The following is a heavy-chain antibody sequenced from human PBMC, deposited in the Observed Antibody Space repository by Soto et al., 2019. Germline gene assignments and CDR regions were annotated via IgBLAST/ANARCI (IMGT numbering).Heavy chain of an antibody. Sequence: GGSLRLSCAASGFSLSRSWMHWVRQVPGKGLVWVSRIDSVGTTTSYADSVKGRFTISRDDAKNTLYLQMNSLRPEDTAVYYCARGQGGYSSSWHDYWGQGTRVTVSS. J-gene: IGHJ4*02. V-gene: IGHV3-74*01. CDR2: IDSVGTTT. CDR3: ARGQGGYSSSWHDY. D-gene: IGHD6-13*01. CDR1: GFSLSRSW.